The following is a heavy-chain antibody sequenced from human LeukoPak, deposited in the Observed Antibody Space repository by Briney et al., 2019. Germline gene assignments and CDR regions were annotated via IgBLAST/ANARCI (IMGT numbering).Heavy chain of an antibody. CDR2: IYTSGST. CDR1: GGSISSHY. Sequence: SETLSLTCTVSGGSISSHYWSWIRQPVGKGLGWIGRIYTSGSTNYNPSLKSRVTMSVDTSKNQFSLKLSSVTAADTAVYYCARLTFYDSSGYPDGFDIWGQGTMVTVFS. J-gene: IGHJ3*02. D-gene: IGHD3-22*01. CDR3: ARLTFYDSSGYPDGFDI. V-gene: IGHV4-4*07.